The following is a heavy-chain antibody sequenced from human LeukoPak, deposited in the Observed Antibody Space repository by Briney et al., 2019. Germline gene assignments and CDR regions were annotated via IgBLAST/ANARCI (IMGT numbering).Heavy chain of an antibody. V-gene: IGHV1-3*01. CDR1: GYTFTSYA. Sequence: ASVKVSCKASGYTFTSYAMHWVRQAPGQRLEWMGWINAGNGNTKYSQKFQGRVTITRDTSASTAYMELSSLRSEDTAVYYCARTNARSSGWYYAFDIWGQGTMVTVSS. CDR2: INAGNGNT. J-gene: IGHJ3*02. CDR3: ARTNARSSGWYYAFDI. D-gene: IGHD6-19*01.